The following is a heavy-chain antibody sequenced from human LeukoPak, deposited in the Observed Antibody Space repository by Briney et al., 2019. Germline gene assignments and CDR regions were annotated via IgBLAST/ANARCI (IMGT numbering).Heavy chain of an antibody. J-gene: IGHJ1*01. Sequence: PGGSLRLSCAASGFTFSTFSMAWVRQAPGKGLEWVSYISRTGTSIHYADSMRGRFTISRDNTKSSLYLQMNNLRVEDTALYFCARTTVAGTIQYRGQGTLVIVSS. D-gene: IGHD1-14*01. CDR1: GFTFSTFS. CDR2: ISRTGTSI. V-gene: IGHV3-21*01. CDR3: ARTTVAGTIQY.